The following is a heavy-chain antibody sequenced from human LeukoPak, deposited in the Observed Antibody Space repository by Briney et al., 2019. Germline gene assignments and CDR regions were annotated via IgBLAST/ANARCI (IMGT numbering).Heavy chain of an antibody. CDR3: TTPPPDDILTGRFDGSFDP. J-gene: IGHJ5*02. V-gene: IGHV3-23*01. Sequence: GGSLRLSCAASGFTFSSYAMSWVRQAPGKGLEWVSAISGSGGSTYYADSVKGRFTISRDNSKNTLYLQMNSLRAEDTAVYYCTTPPPDDILTGRFDGSFDPWGQGTLVTVSS. CDR1: GFTFSSYA. D-gene: IGHD3-9*01. CDR2: ISGSGGST.